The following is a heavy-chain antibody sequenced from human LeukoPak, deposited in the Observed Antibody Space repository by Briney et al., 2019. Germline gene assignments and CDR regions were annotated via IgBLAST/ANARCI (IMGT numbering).Heavy chain of an antibody. Sequence: ASVKVSCKASGYTFTSYGISWVRQAPGQGLEWMGGIIPIFGTANYAQKFQGRVTITADESTSTAYMELSSLRSEDTAVYYCASALRTLYYYYYMDVWGKGTTVTVSS. J-gene: IGHJ6*03. CDR2: IIPIFGTA. V-gene: IGHV1-69*13. D-gene: IGHD4-17*01. CDR1: GYTFTSYG. CDR3: ASALRTLYYYYYMDV.